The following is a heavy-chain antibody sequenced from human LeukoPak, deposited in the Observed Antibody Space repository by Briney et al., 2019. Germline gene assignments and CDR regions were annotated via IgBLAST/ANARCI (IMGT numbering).Heavy chain of an antibody. CDR1: GGSISSYY. V-gene: IGHV4-59*01. D-gene: IGHD3-10*01. Sequence: SETLSLTCTVSGGSISSYYWSWIRQPPGKGLEWIGYIYYSGSTNYNPSLKSRFTISVDTSKNQFSLKLSSVTAADTAVYYCARLQYGSNQPYIDYWGQGTLVTVSS. CDR3: ARLQYGSNQPYIDY. CDR2: IYYSGST. J-gene: IGHJ4*02.